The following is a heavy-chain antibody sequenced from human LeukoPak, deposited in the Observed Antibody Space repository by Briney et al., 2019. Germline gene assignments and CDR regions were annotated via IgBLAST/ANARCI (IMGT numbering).Heavy chain of an antibody. D-gene: IGHD1-26*01. V-gene: IGHV3-21*01. CDR2: ISSSSSYI. J-gene: IGHJ3*02. CDR3: ARVMVGATRAFDI. CDR1: GFTFSSYG. Sequence: PGGSLRLSCAASGFTFSSYGMSWVRQAPGKGLEWVSSISSSSSYIYYADSVKGRFTISRDNAKNSLYLQMNSLRAEDTAVYYCARVMVGATRAFDIWGQGTMVTVSS.